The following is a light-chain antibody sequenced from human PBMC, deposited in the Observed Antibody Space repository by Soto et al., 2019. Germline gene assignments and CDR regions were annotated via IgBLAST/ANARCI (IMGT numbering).Light chain of an antibody. CDR2: DVS. Sequence: QSVLTQPASVSGSPGQSITISCTGTSSDVGGYNYVSWYQQHPGKAPKLILYDVSNRPSGVSNRFSGSKSGNTASLTISGLQAEDEADYYCRSYTSSSTLVFGGGTKVTVL. CDR3: RSYTSSSTLV. J-gene: IGLJ2*01. CDR1: SSDVGGYNY. V-gene: IGLV2-14*01.